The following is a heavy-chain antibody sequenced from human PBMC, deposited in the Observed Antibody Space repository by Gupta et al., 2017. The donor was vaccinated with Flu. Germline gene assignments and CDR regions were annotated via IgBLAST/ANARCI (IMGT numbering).Heavy chain of an antibody. CDR3: AKAPYGFDYFYMDV. Sequence: QAPGRGLVWVARISGGGGSTDYADSVKGRFTISKDNSKKSLFLQIDSLRVADTDVYYCAKAPYGFDYFYMDVWGKGTTVTVSS. D-gene: IGHD2-21*01. CDR2: ISGGGGST. J-gene: IGHJ6*03. V-gene: IGHV3-23*01.